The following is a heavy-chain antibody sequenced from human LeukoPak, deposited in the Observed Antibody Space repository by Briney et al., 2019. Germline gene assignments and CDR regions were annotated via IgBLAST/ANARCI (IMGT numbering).Heavy chain of an antibody. V-gene: IGHV3-48*04. CDR1: GFTFSRYS. CDR2: ISSGGRTI. CDR3: ARPVVAATTPDTFDI. J-gene: IGHJ3*02. Sequence: GGSLRLSCAASGFTFSRYSMNWVRQAPGKGLEWVSYISSGGRTIYYADSVKGRFTMSRDNAKNSLYLQMNSLRAEDTAVYYCARPVVAATTPDTFDIWGQGTMVTVSS. D-gene: IGHD2-15*01.